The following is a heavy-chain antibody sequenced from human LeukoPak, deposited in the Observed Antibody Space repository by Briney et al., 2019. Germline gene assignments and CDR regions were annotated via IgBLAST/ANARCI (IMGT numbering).Heavy chain of an antibody. V-gene: IGHV4-59*01. CDR3: ARGSVVGALEDY. J-gene: IGHJ4*02. CDR1: GGSISSYY. CDR2: IYYSGST. Sequence: SETLSLTCTVSGGSISSYYWSWIRQPPGKGLEWIRYIYYSGSTNYNPSLKSRVTISVDTSKNQFSLKLSSVTAADTAVYYCARGSVVGALEDYWGQGTLVTVSS. D-gene: IGHD1-26*01.